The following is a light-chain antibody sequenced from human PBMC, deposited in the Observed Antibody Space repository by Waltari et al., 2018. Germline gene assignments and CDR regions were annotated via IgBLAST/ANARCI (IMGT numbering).Light chain of an antibody. CDR2: GSS. V-gene: IGKV3-20*01. CDR1: QSVCWS. Sequence: EIVLPQSPGTLSLSPGERATLSCRASQSVCWSLACYQQKPGRAPRLRIYGSSSRATGIPDRFSASGSGTDFSLSISGLEPEDFAVYYCQHYVRLPVTFGRGTKVEIK. J-gene: IGKJ1*01. CDR3: QHYVRLPVT.